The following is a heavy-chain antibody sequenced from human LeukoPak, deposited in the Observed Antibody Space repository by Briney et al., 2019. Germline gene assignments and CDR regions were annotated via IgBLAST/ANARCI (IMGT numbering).Heavy chain of an antibody. D-gene: IGHD3-9*01. CDR1: GGSLSSYY. V-gene: IGHV4-59*12. Sequence: SETLSLTCTVSGGSLSSYYWSWIRQPPGKGLEWIGYIYYSGSTNYNPSPKSRVIMSVDRSKNQFSLKLSSVPAGGTVVYYCARGDMLTGYLDYWGEGALVTLSP. CDR2: IYYSGST. CDR3: ARGDMLTGYLDY. J-gene: IGHJ4*02.